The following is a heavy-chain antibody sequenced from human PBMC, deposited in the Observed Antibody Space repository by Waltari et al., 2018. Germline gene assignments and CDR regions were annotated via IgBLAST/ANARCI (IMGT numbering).Heavy chain of an antibody. CDR2: VSPHNGDT. Sequence: QVQLVQSGAEVEKPGASVMVSCMAIGYTFTRYGISWVRQAPGQGLEWMGWVSPHNGDTDYAQKFQGRVTMATDTFMNTAYMELRSLRPDDTAVYYCARGAPYGDYLPCDYWGQGTLVTVSS. J-gene: IGHJ4*02. D-gene: IGHD4-17*01. CDR1: GYTFTRYG. CDR3: ARGAPYGDYLPCDY. V-gene: IGHV1-18*04.